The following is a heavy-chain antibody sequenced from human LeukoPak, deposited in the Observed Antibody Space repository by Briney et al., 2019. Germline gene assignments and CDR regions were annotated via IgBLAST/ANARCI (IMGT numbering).Heavy chain of an antibody. CDR2: ISYDGSNK. J-gene: IGHJ4*02. CDR1: GFTFSSYG. Sequence: PGRSLRLSCAASGFTFSSYGMHWVRQAPGKGLEWVAVISYDGSNKYYADSVKGRLTISRDNSKNTLYLQMNSLRAEDTAVYYCATPRYSGSGSQCFDYWGQGTLVTVSS. CDR3: ATPRYSGSGSQCFDY. V-gene: IGHV3-30*03. D-gene: IGHD3-10*01.